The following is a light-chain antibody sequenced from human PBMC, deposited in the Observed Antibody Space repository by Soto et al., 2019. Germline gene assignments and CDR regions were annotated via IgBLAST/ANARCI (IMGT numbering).Light chain of an antibody. J-gene: IGKJ4*01. CDR3: QQCYSSPEGPLT. CDR1: QNIGSY. Sequence: DVQMTQSPFSLSASVGDRVTITCRASQNIGSYLNWYQQKPGKAPQLLIYGASCLHSGVPSRFSGRGSGTDFPLTISSLQPEDFATYYCQQCYSSPEGPLTFGGGTKVEIK. CDR2: GAS. V-gene: IGKV1-39*01.